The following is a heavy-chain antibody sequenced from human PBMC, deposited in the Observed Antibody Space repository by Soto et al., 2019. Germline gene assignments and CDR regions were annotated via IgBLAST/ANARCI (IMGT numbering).Heavy chain of an antibody. J-gene: IGHJ4*02. CDR2: IYYSGST. D-gene: IGHD3-16*01. CDR3: ARHEGRTLVYFDY. Sequence: QVQLQESGPGLVKPSETLSLTCTVSGGSISSYYWSWIRQPPGKGLEWIGYIYYSGSTNYNPSLKSRVTISVDTSKNPFSLKLSSVTAADTAVYYCARHEGRTLVYFDYWGQGTLVTVSS. V-gene: IGHV4-59*08. CDR1: GGSISSYY.